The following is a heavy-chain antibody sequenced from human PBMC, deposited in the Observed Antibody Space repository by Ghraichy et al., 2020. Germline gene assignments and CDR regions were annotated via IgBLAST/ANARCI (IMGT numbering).Heavy chain of an antibody. CDR2: IYYSGST. J-gene: IGHJ4*02. Sequence: GSLRLSCTVSGGSISSYYWSWIRQPPGKGLEWIGYIYYSGSTNYNPSLKSRVTISVDTSKNQFSLKLSSVTAADTAVYYCARDTSYYYDSSGYSYYFDYWGQGTLVTVSS. V-gene: IGHV4-59*01. D-gene: IGHD3-22*01. CDR3: ARDTSYYYDSSGYSYYFDY. CDR1: GGSISSYY.